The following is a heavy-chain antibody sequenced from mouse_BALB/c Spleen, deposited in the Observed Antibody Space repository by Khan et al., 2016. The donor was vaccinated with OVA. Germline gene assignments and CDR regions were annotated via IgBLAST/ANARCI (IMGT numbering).Heavy chain of an antibody. D-gene: IGHD2-12*01. Sequence: VHLQESGPGLVKPSQSLYLACTVTGYSLTSDYAWNWIRQFPGNKLEWMGYICSTGRNRYHPSLKSRISITRDTSKNHFFLQMRSVTTEDTATYYCARSLYYSYGYALDCWGRGTSVTVSS. CDR1: GYSLTSDYA. CDR2: ICSTGRN. V-gene: IGHV3-2*02. J-gene: IGHJ4*01. CDR3: ARSLYYSYGYALDC.